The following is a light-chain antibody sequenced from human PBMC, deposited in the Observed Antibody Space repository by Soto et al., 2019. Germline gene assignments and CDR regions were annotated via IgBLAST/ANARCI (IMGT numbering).Light chain of an antibody. V-gene: IGKV1-5*03. CDR3: QQYNSYSYP. Sequence: DIQMTQSPSTLSASVGDRVTITCRASQSISSWLAWYQQKPGKAPKLLIYKASSLESGVPSRFSGSGSGTEFTLTISSLQPDDFATYYCQQYNSYSYPFGQGTQLEIK. CDR1: QSISSW. J-gene: IGKJ2*01. CDR2: KAS.